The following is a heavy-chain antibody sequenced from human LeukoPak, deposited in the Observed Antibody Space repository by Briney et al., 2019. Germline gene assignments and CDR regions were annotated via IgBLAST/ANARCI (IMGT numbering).Heavy chain of an antibody. CDR1: GFTFSRYW. V-gene: IGHV3-74*01. J-gene: IGHJ6*02. Sequence: SGGSLRLSCAASGFTFSRYWMNWVRQAPGKGLVWVSRINSDGSSTSYADSVKGRFTISRDNAKNTLYLQMNSLRAEDTALYYCATNIAVAIYGMDVWGQGTTVTVSS. CDR2: INSDGSST. CDR3: ATNIAVAIYGMDV. D-gene: IGHD6-19*01.